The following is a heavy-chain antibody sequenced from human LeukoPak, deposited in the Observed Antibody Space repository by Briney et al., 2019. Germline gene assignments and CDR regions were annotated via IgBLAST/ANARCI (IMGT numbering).Heavy chain of an antibody. CDR2: IKQDGSEK. Sequence: PGGSLRLSCAASGFTFSSYWMSWVRQAPGKGLEWVANIKQDGSEKYYVDSVKGRFTISRDNAKNSLYLQMNSLRAEDTAVYYCARAVVAGLHTFDYWGQGTLVTVSS. CDR1: GFTFSSYW. CDR3: ARAVVAGLHTFDY. J-gene: IGHJ4*02. V-gene: IGHV3-7*01. D-gene: IGHD6-19*01.